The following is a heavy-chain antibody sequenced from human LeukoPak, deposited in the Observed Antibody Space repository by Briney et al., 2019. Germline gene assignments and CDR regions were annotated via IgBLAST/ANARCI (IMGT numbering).Heavy chain of an antibody. V-gene: IGHV4-4*02. J-gene: IGHJ3*02. Sequence: SGTLSLTCAVSGGSISSSNWWSWIRQPPGKGLEWIGEIYHSGSTNYNPSLKSRVTISVDKSKTQFSLKLSSVTAADTAVYYCAREGHRRYHYDSSGREDAFDIWGQGTMVTVSS. CDR2: IYHSGST. CDR3: AREGHRRYHYDSSGREDAFDI. CDR1: GGSISSSNW. D-gene: IGHD3-22*01.